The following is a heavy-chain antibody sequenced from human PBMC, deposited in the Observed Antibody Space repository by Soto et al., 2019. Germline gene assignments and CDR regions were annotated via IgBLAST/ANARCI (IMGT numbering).Heavy chain of an antibody. CDR3: ARLDCGSTSCHRPYYYYYMDV. CDR1: GGSISSSSYY. CDR2: IYYSGST. V-gene: IGHV4-39*01. J-gene: IGHJ6*03. D-gene: IGHD2-2*02. Sequence: QLQLQESGPGLVKPSETLSLTCTVSGGSISSSSYYWGWIRQPPGKGLEWIGSIYYSGSTYYNPSLKSRVTISVDTSKNQFSLKLSSVTAADTAVYYCARLDCGSTSCHRPYYYYYMDVWGKGTTVTVSS.